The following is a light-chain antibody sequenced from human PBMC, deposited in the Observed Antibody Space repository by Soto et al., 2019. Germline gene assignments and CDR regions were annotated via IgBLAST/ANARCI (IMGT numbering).Light chain of an antibody. J-gene: IGKJ2*01. CDR1: QSLVYSDGNTY. Sequence: DVVMTQSPLSLPVTLGQPASISCRSSQSLVYSDGNTYLNWFQQRPSQSPRRLIYKVSNRDSGVPGRYGGSGAGTYCTLKISRVGAEDVGVYYCMQTTHWLRTFGQGTKLEIK. CDR3: MQTTHWLRT. CDR2: KVS. V-gene: IGKV2-30*01.